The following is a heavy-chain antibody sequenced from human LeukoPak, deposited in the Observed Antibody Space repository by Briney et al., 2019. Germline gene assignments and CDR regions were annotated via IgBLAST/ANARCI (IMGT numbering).Heavy chain of an antibody. CDR1: GFTFSSYA. D-gene: IGHD6-19*01. CDR2: ISGSGGST. J-gene: IGHJ6*02. CDR3: AKSGSGWTPIYYYYYGMDV. Sequence: GGSLRLSCAASGFTFSSYAMSWVRQAPGKGLEWVSAISGSGGSTYYADSVKGRFTISRDNSKNTLYLQMNSLRAEDTAVYYCAKSGSGWTPIYYYYYGMDVWSQGTTVTVSS. V-gene: IGHV3-23*01.